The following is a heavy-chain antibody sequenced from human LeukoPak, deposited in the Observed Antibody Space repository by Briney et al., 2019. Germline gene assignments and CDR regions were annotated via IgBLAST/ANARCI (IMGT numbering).Heavy chain of an antibody. CDR3: AKDRIAAADTGYYYYGLDV. CDR1: GFTFSSYA. CDR2: ISGSGGSS. V-gene: IGHV3-23*01. D-gene: IGHD6-25*01. Sequence: GGSLRLSCAASGFTFSSYAMSWVRQAPGKGLEWVSAISGSGGSSYYADPVKGRFTISRDNSKNTLWLQANSLGAEDTAVYYCAKDRIAAADTGYYYYGLDVWGQGTTVTVSS. J-gene: IGHJ6*02.